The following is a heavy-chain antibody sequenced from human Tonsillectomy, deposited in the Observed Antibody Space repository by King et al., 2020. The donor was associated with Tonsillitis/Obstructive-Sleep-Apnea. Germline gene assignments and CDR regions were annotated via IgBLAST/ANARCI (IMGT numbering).Heavy chain of an antibody. V-gene: IGHV3-48*03. CDR2: ISNSGTTI. CDR3: HAPYYPNDH. D-gene: IGHD2-21*01. CDR1: GFTFSTYE. Sequence: VQLVESGGGLVQPGGSLRLSCTASGFTFSTYEMNWVRQAPGKGLEWVSYISNSGTTIYYADSVKGRFTISRDNAENSLSLQMNNQRAEDTAVYYCHAPYYPNDHWGQGTLVTVSS. J-gene: IGHJ4*02.